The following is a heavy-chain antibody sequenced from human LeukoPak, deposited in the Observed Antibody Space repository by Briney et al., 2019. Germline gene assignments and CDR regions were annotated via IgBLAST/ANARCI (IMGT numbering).Heavy chain of an antibody. CDR3: ARDYYDSSGYYPDY. J-gene: IGHJ4*02. V-gene: IGHV3-30*04. CDR2: VSCDVSNK. D-gene: IGHD3-22*01. Sequence: SLGDGKGVVVEGKRVDLVSCDVSNKYYADSVKGRFTISRDNSKNTLYLQMNSLRAEDTAVYYCARDYYDSSGYYPDYWGQGTLVTVSS.